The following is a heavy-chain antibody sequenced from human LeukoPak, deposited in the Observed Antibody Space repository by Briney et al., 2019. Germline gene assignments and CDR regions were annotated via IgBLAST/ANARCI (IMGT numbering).Heavy chain of an antibody. CDR3: ARANSGFYFDY. CDR2: IKQDGSEK. CDR1: GFAFSAYY. Sequence: GGSLRLSCAASGFAFSAYYMSWIRQAPGKGLEWVANIKQDGSEKYYVDSVKGRFTISRDNATNSLYLQMNSLRAEDTAVYYCARANSGFYFDYWGQGTLITVSS. D-gene: IGHD3-10*01. J-gene: IGHJ4*02. V-gene: IGHV3-7*04.